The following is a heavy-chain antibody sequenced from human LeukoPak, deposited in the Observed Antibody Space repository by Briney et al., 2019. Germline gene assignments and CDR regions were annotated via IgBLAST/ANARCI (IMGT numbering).Heavy chain of an antibody. J-gene: IGHJ4*02. V-gene: IGHV4-34*01. Sequence: SETLSLTCAVYGGSFSGYYWSWIRQPPGKGLEWIGEINHSGSTNYNPSLKSRVTISVDTSKNQFSLKLSSVTAADTAVYYCARSKQSDYWGQGTLVTVPS. CDR1: GGSFSGYY. D-gene: IGHD6-19*01. CDR3: ARSKQSDY. CDR2: INHSGST.